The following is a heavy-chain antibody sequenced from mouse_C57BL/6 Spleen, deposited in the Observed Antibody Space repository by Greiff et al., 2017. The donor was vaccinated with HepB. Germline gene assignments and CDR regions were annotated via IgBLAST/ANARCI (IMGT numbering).Heavy chain of an antibody. CDR3: ARDQDWGFDY. CDR1: GFTFSDYY. D-gene: IGHD4-1*01. J-gene: IGHJ2*01. CDR2: INYDGSST. Sequence: EVQLVESEGGLVQPGSSMKLSCTASGFTFSDYYMAWVRQVPEKGLEWVANINYDGSSTYYLDSLKSRFIISRDNAKNILYLQMSSLKSEDTATYYCARDQDWGFDYWGQGTTLTVSS. V-gene: IGHV5-16*01.